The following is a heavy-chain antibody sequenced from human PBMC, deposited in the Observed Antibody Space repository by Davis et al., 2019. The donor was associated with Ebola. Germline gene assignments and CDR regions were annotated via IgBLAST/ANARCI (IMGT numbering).Heavy chain of an antibody. Sequence: LRLSCTVSGGSISHGGSYWTWIRQHPGKGLEWIGYIYYSGSTYYKPSLKSRVTISLDTSKNQLSLNLYSVTAADTAVYYCARDLRYDSSGYDYYFYMDVWGKGTTVTVSS. J-gene: IGHJ6*03. CDR1: GGSISHGGSY. V-gene: IGHV4-31*03. D-gene: IGHD3-22*01. CDR2: IYYSGST. CDR3: ARDLRYDSSGYDYYFYMDV.